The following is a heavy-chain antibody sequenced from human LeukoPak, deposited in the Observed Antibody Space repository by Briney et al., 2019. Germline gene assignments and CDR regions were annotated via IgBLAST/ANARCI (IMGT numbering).Heavy chain of an antibody. CDR1: GFTFSDYY. V-gene: IGHV3-11*04. Sequence: GGSLRLSCAASGFTFSDYYMSWIRQAPGKGLEWVSYISSSGSTIYYADSVKGRFTISRDNAKNSLYLQMNSLRAEDTAVYYCARSPPPTYCSSANCQPKIWFDPWGQGTLVTVSS. CDR3: ARSPPPTYCSSANCQPKIWFDP. CDR2: ISSSGSTI. D-gene: IGHD2-2*01. J-gene: IGHJ5*02.